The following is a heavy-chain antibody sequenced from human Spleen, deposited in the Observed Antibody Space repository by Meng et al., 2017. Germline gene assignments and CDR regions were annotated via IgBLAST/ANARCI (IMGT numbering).Heavy chain of an antibody. J-gene: IGHJ4*02. CDR1: GYTFPDYW. CDR2: IDPKSGDT. CDR3: VRDEDISAAGKLFGDY. Sequence: ASVKVSCKGSGYTFPDYWLHWVRRAPGQGLEWMGRIDPKSGDTHYAQSFQGRVTMTGDTSISTAYMELSGLRSDDTAMYYCVRDEDISAAGKLFGDYWGQGTLVTVSS. V-gene: IGHV1-2*06. D-gene: IGHD6-13*01.